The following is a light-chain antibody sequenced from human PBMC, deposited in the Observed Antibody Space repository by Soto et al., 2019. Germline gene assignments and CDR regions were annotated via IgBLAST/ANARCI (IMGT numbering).Light chain of an antibody. CDR2: DAS. CDR3: QQRTNSPFT. J-gene: IGKJ3*01. V-gene: IGKV3-11*01. Sequence: IVLTQSPATLSLSPGERATLSCRASQSVSTYLAWYRQTPGQAPRLLIYDASNRATGIPARFSGSGSGTDFTLTISSLQAEDFAVYYCQQRTNSPFTFGPGTKVDVK. CDR1: QSVSTY.